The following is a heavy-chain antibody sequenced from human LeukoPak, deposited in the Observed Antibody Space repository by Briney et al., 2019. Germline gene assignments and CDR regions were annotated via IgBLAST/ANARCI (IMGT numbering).Heavy chain of an antibody. CDR3: ARDGYAPNYYYMDV. J-gene: IGHJ6*03. D-gene: IGHD2-2*01. V-gene: IGHV1-69*05. CDR2: IIPIFGTA. Sequence: SVKVSCKAFGGSFSSEAISWVRQAPGQGLEWMGGIIPIFGTANYAQKFQGRVTITTDESTSTAYMELSSLRSEDTAVYYCARDGYAPNYYYMDVWGKGTTVTVSS. CDR1: GGSFSSEA.